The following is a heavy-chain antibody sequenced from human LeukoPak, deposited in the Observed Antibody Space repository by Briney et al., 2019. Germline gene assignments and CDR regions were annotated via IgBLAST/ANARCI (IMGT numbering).Heavy chain of an antibody. V-gene: IGHV3-73*01. Sequence: PGGSLRLSCAASGFTFSGSAMHWVRQASGKGLEWVGRIRSTANSYATAYAASVKGRFTISRDDSKNTAYLQMNSPKTEDTAVYYCTSYYDFWSGYYNYWGQGALVTVAS. J-gene: IGHJ4*02. CDR1: GFTFSGSA. CDR2: IRSTANSYAT. CDR3: TSYYDFWSGYYNY. D-gene: IGHD3-3*01.